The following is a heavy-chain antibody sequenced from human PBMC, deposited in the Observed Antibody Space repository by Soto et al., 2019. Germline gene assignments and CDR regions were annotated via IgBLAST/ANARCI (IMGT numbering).Heavy chain of an antibody. CDR1: GGSISSYY. J-gene: IGHJ3*02. Sequence: QVQLQESGPGLVKPSETLSLTCTVSGGSISSYYWSWIRQPAGKGLEWFGRIYSSGTTNYNPSRKSRVTMSVHTSKNQFSLKVSSVTAADTAVYYCATGSGSYYRWFGGQDAFDIWGQGTMVTVSS. CDR2: IYSSGTT. D-gene: IGHD1-26*01. V-gene: IGHV4-4*07. CDR3: ATGSGSYYRWFGGQDAFDI.